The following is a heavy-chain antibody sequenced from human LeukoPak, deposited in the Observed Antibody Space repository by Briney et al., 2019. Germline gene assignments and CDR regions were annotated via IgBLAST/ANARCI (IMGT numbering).Heavy chain of an antibody. V-gene: IGHV3-21*01. Sequence: GGSLRLSCAASGFIFSSYNMNWVRQAPGKGLEWVSSISSSSTYIYYGDSVKGRFSISRDNAKNSLYLQMNSLRAEDTAVYYCARDGYSSSSFDFWGHGTLVTVSS. J-gene: IGHJ4*01. CDR2: ISSSSTYI. CDR3: ARDGYSSSSFDF. CDR1: GFIFSSYN. D-gene: IGHD6-6*01.